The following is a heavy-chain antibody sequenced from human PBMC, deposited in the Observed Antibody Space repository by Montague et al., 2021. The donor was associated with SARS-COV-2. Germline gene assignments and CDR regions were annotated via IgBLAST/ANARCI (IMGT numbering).Heavy chain of an antibody. V-gene: IGHV4-39*02. J-gene: IGHJ6*02. CDR2: IYYSGST. D-gene: IGHD3-3*01. CDR3: ARESKRGITIFGVVTDYGMDV. CDR1: GGSISSSSYY. Sequence: SETLSLTCTVSGGSISSSSYYWGWIRQPPGKGLEWIGYIYYSGSTYYNPSLKSRVTISVDTSKNQFSLKLSSVTAADTAVCYCARESKRGITIFGVVTDYGMDVWGQGTTVTVSS.